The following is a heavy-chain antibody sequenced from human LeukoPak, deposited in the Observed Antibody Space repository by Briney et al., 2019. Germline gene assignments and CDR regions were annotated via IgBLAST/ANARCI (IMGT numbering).Heavy chain of an antibody. Sequence: GGSLRLSCAASGFTFSSYAMSWVRQAPGKGLEWVSATSGSGGSTYYADSVKGRFTISRDNSKNTLYLQMNSLRAEDTAVYYCAKHGSGSSITGYWGQGTLVTVSS. CDR3: AKHGSGSSITGY. CDR1: GFTFSSYA. J-gene: IGHJ4*02. V-gene: IGHV3-23*01. D-gene: IGHD6-6*01. CDR2: TSGSGGST.